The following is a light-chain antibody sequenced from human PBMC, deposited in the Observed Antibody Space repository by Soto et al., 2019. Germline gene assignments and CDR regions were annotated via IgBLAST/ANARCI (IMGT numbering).Light chain of an antibody. CDR3: RSYTSSSLYV. J-gene: IGLJ1*01. CDR1: SSDVGGYNY. CDR2: DVS. V-gene: IGLV2-14*01. Sequence: QSVLTQPDSVYGSPGQSITISCTGTSSDVGGYNYVSWYQQHPGKAPKLMIYDVSNRPSGVSTRFSGSKSGNTASLTISGLQAEDEADYYCRSYTSSSLYVFGTGTKVTVL.